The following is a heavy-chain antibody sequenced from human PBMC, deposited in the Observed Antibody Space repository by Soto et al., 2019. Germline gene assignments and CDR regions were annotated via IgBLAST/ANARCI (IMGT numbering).Heavy chain of an antibody. Sequence: EVQLLESGGGLVQPGGSLRLSCAASGLPFSTYAMNWVRQAPGKGLEWVSIISATSDAAYYAASVKGRFTTSRDNSQNTLYLQMDSLRPEDTAVYYCGKYRGSYPVYNGMTVWGQGTTVTVAS. D-gene: IGHD1-26*01. CDR1: GLPFSTYA. CDR3: GKYRGSYPVYNGMTV. CDR2: ISATSDAA. J-gene: IGHJ6*02. V-gene: IGHV3-23*01.